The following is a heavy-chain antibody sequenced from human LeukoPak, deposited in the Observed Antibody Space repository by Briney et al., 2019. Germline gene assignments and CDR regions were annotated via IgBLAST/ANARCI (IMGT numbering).Heavy chain of an antibody. CDR2: IYSGGST. D-gene: IGHD6-19*01. V-gene: IGHV3-53*01. Sequence: GGSLRLSCAASGFTVSSNYMSWVRQAPGKGLEWVSVIYSGGSTYYADSVKGRFTISRDNSKDTLYLQMNSLRAEDTAVYYCARDKSAVAGPDYYYGMDVWGQGTTVTVSS. CDR3: ARDKSAVAGPDYYYGMDV. CDR1: GFTVSSNY. J-gene: IGHJ6*02.